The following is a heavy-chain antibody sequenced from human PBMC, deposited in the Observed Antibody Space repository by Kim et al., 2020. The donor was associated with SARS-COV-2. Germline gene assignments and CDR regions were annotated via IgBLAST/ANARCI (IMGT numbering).Heavy chain of an antibody. D-gene: IGHD5-18*01. Sequence: SETLSLTCTVSGGSISSGSYYWSWIRQPAGKGLEWIGRIYTSGSTNYNPSLKSRVTISVDTSKNQFSLKLSSVTAADTAVYYCARERNTAMVTNWFDPWGQGTLVTVSS. CDR2: IYTSGST. J-gene: IGHJ5*02. CDR3: ARERNTAMVTNWFDP. V-gene: IGHV4-61*02. CDR1: GGSISSGSYY.